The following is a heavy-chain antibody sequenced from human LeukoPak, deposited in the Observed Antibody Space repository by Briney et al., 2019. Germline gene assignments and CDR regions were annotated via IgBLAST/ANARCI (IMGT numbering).Heavy chain of an antibody. Sequence: SETLSLTCTVSGGSLSSSSYYWGWIRQPPGKGLEWIGSIYYSGSTFYNPSLKSRVTISVDTSKNQFSLKLSSVTAADTAVYYCARGLGSSGWYGNYYYYMDVWGKGTTVTVSS. J-gene: IGHJ6*03. D-gene: IGHD6-19*01. CDR1: GGSLSSSSYY. CDR3: ARGLGSSGWYGNYYYYMDV. V-gene: IGHV4-39*07. CDR2: IYYSGST.